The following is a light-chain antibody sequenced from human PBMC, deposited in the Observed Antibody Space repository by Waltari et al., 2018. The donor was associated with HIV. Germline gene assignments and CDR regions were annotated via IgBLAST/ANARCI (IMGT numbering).Light chain of an antibody. J-gene: IGKJ2*01. CDR1: PNHLYSSNNKSY. CDR3: QQYYSVPYT. Sequence: VVTQSPDHLAGSVGERAGFDCKSRPNHLYSSNNKSYLAWYQQKAGQRPKLLIYWASTRESGVPDRFSGSGSGTDFTLTISSLQAEDVAVYYCQQYYSVPYTFGQGTKLEIK. V-gene: IGKV4-1*01. CDR2: WAS.